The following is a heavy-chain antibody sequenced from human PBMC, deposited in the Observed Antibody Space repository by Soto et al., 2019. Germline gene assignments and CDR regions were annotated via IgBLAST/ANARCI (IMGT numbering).Heavy chain of an antibody. V-gene: IGHV1-18*01. CDR2: ISAYNGNT. J-gene: IGHJ5*02. CDR1: GHTFTSYG. CDR3: ARDLSPQLELSPWLDP. Sequence: ASVKVSCKASGHTFTSYGISWVRQAPGQGLEWMGWISAYNGNTNYAQKLQGRVTMTTDTSTSTAYMELSSLRSEDTVVYYCARDLSPQLELSPWLDPWGQGTLVTVSS. D-gene: IGHD1-1*01.